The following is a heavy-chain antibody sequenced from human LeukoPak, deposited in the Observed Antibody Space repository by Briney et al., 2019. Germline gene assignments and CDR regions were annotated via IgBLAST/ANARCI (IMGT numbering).Heavy chain of an antibody. CDR1: GFTFSSHA. V-gene: IGHV3-30*18. Sequence: GGSLRLSCAGSGFTFSSHAMNWVRQAPGKGLEWVAVISYDGSNKYYADSVKGRFTISRDNSKNTLYLQMNSLRAEDTAVYYCAKDPAYDSSGYSPYWGQGTLVTVSS. D-gene: IGHD3-22*01. J-gene: IGHJ4*02. CDR3: AKDPAYDSSGYSPY. CDR2: ISYDGSNK.